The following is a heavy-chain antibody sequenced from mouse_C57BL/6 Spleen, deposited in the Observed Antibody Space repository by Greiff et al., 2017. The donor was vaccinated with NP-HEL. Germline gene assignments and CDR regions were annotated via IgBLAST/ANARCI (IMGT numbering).Heavy chain of an antibody. J-gene: IGHJ1*03. Sequence: QVQLQQSGAELVKPGASVKLSCKASGYTFTSYWMQWVKQRPGQGLEWIGEIDPSDSYTNYNQKFKGKATLTVDTSSSTAYMQLSSLTSEDSAVYYCASPRYFDVWGTGTTVTVSS. CDR2: IDPSDSYT. CDR3: ASPRYFDV. V-gene: IGHV1-50*01. CDR1: GYTFTSYW.